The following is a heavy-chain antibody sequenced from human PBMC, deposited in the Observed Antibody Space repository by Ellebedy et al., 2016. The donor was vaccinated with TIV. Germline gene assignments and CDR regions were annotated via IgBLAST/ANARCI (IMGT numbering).Heavy chain of an antibody. D-gene: IGHD3-9*01. V-gene: IGHV3-74*01. CDR1: GFTFSSYY. Sequence: GESLKISCAASGFTFSSYYMQWVRQVPGKGLEWVSRIDADGSSTTYADSVPGRFASSRDNAKNTLYLQMNGLGVEDTAVYYCARDDWGPAGPWGQGTLVTVSS. CDR2: IDADGSST. CDR3: ARDDWGPAGP. J-gene: IGHJ5*02.